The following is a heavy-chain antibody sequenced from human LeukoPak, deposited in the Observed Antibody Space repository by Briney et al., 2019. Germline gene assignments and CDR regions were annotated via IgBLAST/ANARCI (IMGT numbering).Heavy chain of an antibody. CDR1: AFTFNNYW. CDR3: ARGASSWEYTTFDV. V-gene: IGHV3-23*01. CDR2: IGGSGVTK. D-gene: IGHD6-13*01. J-gene: IGHJ3*01. Sequence: GGSLRLSCVASAFTFNNYWMHWVRQAPGKGLEWVSTIGGSGVTKFYADSVAGRFTISRDNSNNALFLQMNNLRAEDMAIYYCARGASSWEYTTFDVWGQGAIVTVSS.